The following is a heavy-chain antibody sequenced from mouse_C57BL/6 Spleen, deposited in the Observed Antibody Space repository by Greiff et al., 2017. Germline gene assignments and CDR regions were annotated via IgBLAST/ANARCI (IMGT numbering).Heavy chain of an antibody. CDR2: IDPSDSYT. Sequence: VQLQQPGAELVKPGASVKLSCKASGYTFTSYWMQWVKQRPGQGLEWIGEIDPSDSYTNYNQKFKGKATLTVDTSSSTAYMQLSSLTSEDSAVYYCARSNSNYAWFAYWGQGTLVTVSA. D-gene: IGHD2-5*01. J-gene: IGHJ3*01. V-gene: IGHV1-50*01. CDR1: GYTFTSYW. CDR3: ARSNSNYAWFAY.